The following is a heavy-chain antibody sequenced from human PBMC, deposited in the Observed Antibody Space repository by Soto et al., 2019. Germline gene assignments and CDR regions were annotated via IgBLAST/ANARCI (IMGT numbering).Heavy chain of an antibody. CDR2: IKSKTDGGTT. V-gene: IGHV3-15*07. J-gene: IGHJ6*02. D-gene: IGHD2-15*01. Sequence: GGSLRLSCAASGFTFSNAWMNWVRQAPGKGLEWVGRIKSKTDGGTTDYAAPVKGRFTISRDDSKNTLYLQMNSLKTEDTAVYYCGSCYPGHYYYGMDVWGQGTTVTVSS. CDR3: GSCYPGHYYYGMDV. CDR1: GFTFSNAW.